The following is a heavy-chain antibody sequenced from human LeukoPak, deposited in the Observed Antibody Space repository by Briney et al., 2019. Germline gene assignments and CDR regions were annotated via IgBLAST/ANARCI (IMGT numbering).Heavy chain of an antibody. Sequence: ASVKVSCKASGGTFSSYAISWVRQAPGQGLEWMGRINPNSGGTNYAQKFQGRVTMTRDMSMSTAYMELSRLRSVDTAVYYCAGEDNSSGYRPFDIWGQGTMVTVPS. J-gene: IGHJ3*02. CDR1: GGTFSSYA. CDR3: AGEDNSSGYRPFDI. V-gene: IGHV1-2*06. CDR2: INPNSGGT. D-gene: IGHD3-22*01.